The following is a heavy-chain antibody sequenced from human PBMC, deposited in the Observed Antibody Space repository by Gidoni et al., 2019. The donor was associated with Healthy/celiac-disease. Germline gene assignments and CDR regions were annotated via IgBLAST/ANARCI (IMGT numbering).Heavy chain of an antibody. D-gene: IGHD5-12*01. V-gene: IGHV1-69*06. CDR2: IIPIFGTA. CDR1: GGTFSRYA. J-gene: IGHJ5*02. CDR3: ARDPRGVARINWFDP. Sequence: QVQLVQSGAEVKKPGSSVKVSCKASGGTFSRYAISWVRQAPGQGLEWMGGIIPIFGTANYAQKFQGRVTITADKSTSTAYMELSSLRSEDTAVYYCARDPRGVARINWFDPWGQGTLVTVSS.